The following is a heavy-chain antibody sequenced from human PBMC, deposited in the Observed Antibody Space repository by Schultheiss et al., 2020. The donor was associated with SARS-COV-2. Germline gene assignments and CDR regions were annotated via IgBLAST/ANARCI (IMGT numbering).Heavy chain of an antibody. CDR1: GFTFSSYG. CDR2: IWYDGSNK. J-gene: IGHJ4*02. D-gene: IGHD6-6*01. V-gene: IGHV3-33*01. Sequence: GESLKISCAASGFTFSSYGMHWVRQAPGKGLEWVAVIWYDGSNKYYADSVKGRFTISRDNSKNTLYLQMNSLRAEDTAVYYCARSEYSSSAGALDYWGQGTLVTVSS. CDR3: ARSEYSSSAGALDY.